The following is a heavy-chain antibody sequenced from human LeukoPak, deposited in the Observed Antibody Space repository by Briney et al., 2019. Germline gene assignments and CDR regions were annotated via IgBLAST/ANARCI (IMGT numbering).Heavy chain of an antibody. CDR3: ARIRFGEFETHYGMDV. D-gene: IGHD3-10*01. V-gene: IGHV4-39*07. CDR2: IYYRGNT. J-gene: IGHJ6*02. Sequence: SETLSLICTLSGGSISDTSDYWGWIRQAPGEGLEWIGSIYYRGNTSYNPSLKSRVTISVDTSKNQFSLKLSSVTAADTAVYYCARIRFGEFETHYGMDVWGQGTTVTVSS. CDR1: GGSISDTSDY.